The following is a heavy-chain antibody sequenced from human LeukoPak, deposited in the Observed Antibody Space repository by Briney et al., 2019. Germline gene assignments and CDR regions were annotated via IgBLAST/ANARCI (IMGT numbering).Heavy chain of an antibody. V-gene: IGHV1-2*02. D-gene: IGHD1-1*01. CDR1: GYTFTGYY. Sequence: VASVKVSCKASGYTFTGYYVHWVRNAPGQGLEWMGWITPSNGGTNYAQGFQGRVTMTWDTSITTAYMELSGLTSDDTAVYFCANSYSQVTTEAYYYMDVWGKGSTVIVSS. CDR2: ITPSNGGT. J-gene: IGHJ6*03. CDR3: ANSYSQVTTEAYYYMDV.